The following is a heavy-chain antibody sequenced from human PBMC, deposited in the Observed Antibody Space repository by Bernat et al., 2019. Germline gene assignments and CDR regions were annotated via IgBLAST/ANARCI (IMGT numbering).Heavy chain of an antibody. J-gene: IGHJ4*02. D-gene: IGHD3-9*01. CDR1: GFTFSSYA. CDR3: AKGELVTTPRRFDY. CDR2: ISGSAGNT. Sequence: EVQLVESGGGLVQPGGSLRLSCAASGFTFSSYAMTWVRQAPGKGLECVSSISGSAGNTYSADSVKGRFTISRDNSKNTLSLQMNSLRAEDTAVYYCAKGELVTTPRRFDYWGQGTLVTVSS. V-gene: IGHV3-23*04.